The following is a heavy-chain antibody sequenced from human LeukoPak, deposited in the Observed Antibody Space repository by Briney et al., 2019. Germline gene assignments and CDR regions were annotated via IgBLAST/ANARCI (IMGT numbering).Heavy chain of an antibody. D-gene: IGHD3-9*01. CDR3: VRGLGTGSY. Sequence: PGGSLRLSCAASGFTFDDYAMHWVRQAPGKGLEWVSGISWNSGSIGYADSVKGRFTISRDNAKNSLYLQMNSLRAEDTALYYCVRGLGTGSYWGQGALVTVSP. CDR1: GFTFDDYA. CDR2: ISWNSGSI. V-gene: IGHV3-9*01. J-gene: IGHJ4*02.